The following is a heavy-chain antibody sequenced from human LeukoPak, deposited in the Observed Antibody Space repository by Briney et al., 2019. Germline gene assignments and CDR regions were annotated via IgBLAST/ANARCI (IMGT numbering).Heavy chain of an antibody. CDR1: GFTLSSYG. Sequence: AGGSLRLSCAASGFTLSSYGMSWVRQAPGKGLEWVSAISGSGGSTYYADSVKGRFTISRDNSKNTLYPQMNSLRAEDTAVYYCAKVVSSWEPKFRALDYWGQGTLVTVSS. J-gene: IGHJ4*02. D-gene: IGHD6-13*01. V-gene: IGHV3-23*01. CDR3: AKVVSSWEPKFRALDY. CDR2: ISGSGGST.